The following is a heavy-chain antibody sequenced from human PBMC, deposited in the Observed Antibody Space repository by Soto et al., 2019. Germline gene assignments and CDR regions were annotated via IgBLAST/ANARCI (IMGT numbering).Heavy chain of an antibody. CDR2: ISTYNSNT. V-gene: IGHV1-18*01. J-gene: IGHJ6*02. CDR3: AREGFCSSGSCALYSHDYFGMDV. CDR1: GYTFARYG. Sequence: ASVKVSCKASGYTFARYGVSWVRQAPGQGLEWMGWISTYNSNTNYARKFQGRVSLTTDTPTNTAHMSLRRLTPDDTALYYCAREGFCSSGSCALYSHDYFGMDVWGQGTTVTVSS. D-gene: IGHD2-15*01.